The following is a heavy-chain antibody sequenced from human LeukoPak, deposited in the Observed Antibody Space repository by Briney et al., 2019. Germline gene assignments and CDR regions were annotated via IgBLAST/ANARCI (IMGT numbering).Heavy chain of an antibody. CDR2: FYYSGNT. CDR1: GGSFSGYY. V-gene: IGHV4-34*01. J-gene: IGHJ6*03. Sequence: SETLSLTCAVYGGSFSGYYWSWIRQPPGKGLEWIGSFYYSGNTYYNPSLKSRVTVSVDTSKNQFSLKLTSVTAADTAVYYCARDHRYYYDSSERTYYYYYYIDVWGKGTTVTVSS. CDR3: ARDHRYYYDSSERTYYYYYYIDV. D-gene: IGHD3-22*01.